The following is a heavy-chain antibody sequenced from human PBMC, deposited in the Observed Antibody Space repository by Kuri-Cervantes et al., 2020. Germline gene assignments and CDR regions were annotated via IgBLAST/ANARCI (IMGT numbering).Heavy chain of an antibody. J-gene: IGHJ3*01. CDR1: GFTFRTYW. D-gene: IGHD3-16*01. CDR3: VRGMGEV. V-gene: IGHV3-74*01. Sequence: GESLKISCAASGFTFRTYWLHWVRQPPGKGLEWVSRINAEGTLITYADSVKGRFTISRGNVKNTLHLQMNSLRAEDTAVYFCVRGMGEVWGQGTLVTVSS. CDR2: INAEGTLI.